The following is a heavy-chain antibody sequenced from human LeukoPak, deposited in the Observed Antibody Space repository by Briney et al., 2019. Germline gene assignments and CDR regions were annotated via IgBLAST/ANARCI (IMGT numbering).Heavy chain of an antibody. Sequence: GGSLRLSCLASGFAFRNYGMHWVRQAPGKGLEWVAVISYDETRKYYVDSVKGRFTISRDNSKNTVYLQMNSLRPEDTAVYYCAKGDGGSETYFYMDVWGKGTAVTVSS. D-gene: IGHD5-12*01. J-gene: IGHJ6*03. CDR2: ISYDETRK. CDR1: GFAFRNYG. CDR3: AKGDGGSETYFYMDV. V-gene: IGHV3-30*18.